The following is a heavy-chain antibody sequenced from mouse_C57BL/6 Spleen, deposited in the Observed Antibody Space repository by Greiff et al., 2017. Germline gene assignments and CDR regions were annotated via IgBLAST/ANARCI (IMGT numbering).Heavy chain of an antibody. J-gene: IGHJ4*01. Sequence: VQLQQPGAELVKPGASVKLSCTASGFNITDYYMHWVKQRTDQGLEWIGRIHPEDGETNYTPKFQGKATITADTSSNTAYLQLSRLTSEETADYYCDMATMVWGQGTSVTVSS. CDR1: GFNITDYY. D-gene: IGHD2-2*01. CDR3: DMATMV. V-gene: IGHV14-2*01. CDR2: IHPEDGET.